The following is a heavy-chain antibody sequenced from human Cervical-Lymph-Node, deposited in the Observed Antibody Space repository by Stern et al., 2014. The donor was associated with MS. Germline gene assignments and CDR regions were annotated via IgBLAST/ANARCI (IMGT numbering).Heavy chain of an antibody. CDR3: ARDTSSPERSDW. CDR2: ITNVGST. J-gene: IGHJ4*02. D-gene: IGHD1-1*01. V-gene: IGHV3-53*01. CDR1: GFTVSRDY. Sequence: EVQLVESGGGVIQPGGSLRLSCTASGFTVSRDYMTWVRQAPGKGLEWVAIITNVGSTFYSDYVKGRFTISRDDSKNTVYLHMTSLRAEDTAMYYCARDTSSPERSDWWGQGTLVTVSS.